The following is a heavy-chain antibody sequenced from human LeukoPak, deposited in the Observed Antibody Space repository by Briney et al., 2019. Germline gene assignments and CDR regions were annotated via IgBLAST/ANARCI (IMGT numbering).Heavy chain of an antibody. CDR2: ISSSSSYI. J-gene: IGHJ4*02. CDR3: AKDMVRGVPFDY. Sequence: SGGSLRLSCAASGFTFSSYSMNWVRQAPGKGLEWVSSISSSSSYIYYADSVKGRFTISRDNSKNTLYLQMNSLRAEDTAVYYCAKDMVRGVPFDYWGQGTLVTVSS. CDR1: GFTFSSYS. D-gene: IGHD3-10*01. V-gene: IGHV3-21*06.